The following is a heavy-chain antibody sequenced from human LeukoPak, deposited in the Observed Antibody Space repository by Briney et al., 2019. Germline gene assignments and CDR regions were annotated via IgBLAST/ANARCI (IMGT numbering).Heavy chain of an antibody. D-gene: IGHD4-17*01. CDR1: GGSISSGSYY. Sequence: KPSETLSLTCTVSGGSISSGSYYWSWIRQPAGKGLEWIGRIYTSGSTNYNPSLKSRVTISVDTSKNQFSLKLSSVTAADTAVYYCARTHYGDYEDYYYYYMDVWGKGTTVTISS. V-gene: IGHV4-61*02. J-gene: IGHJ6*03. CDR2: IYTSGST. CDR3: ARTHYGDYEDYYYYYMDV.